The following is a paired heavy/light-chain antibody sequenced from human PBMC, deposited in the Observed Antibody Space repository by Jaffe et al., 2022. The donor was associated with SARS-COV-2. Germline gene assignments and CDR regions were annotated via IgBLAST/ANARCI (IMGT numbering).Light chain of an antibody. CDR3: QQFNNYPLT. CDR2: DAS. V-gene: IGKV1D-13*01. J-gene: IGKJ4*01. Sequence: AIQLTQSPSSLSASIGDRVTITCRASQGISSALAWYQQKPGEPPKFLIYDASRLESGVPSRFSGSGSGTDFTLTISSLQPEDFATYYCQQFNNYPLTFGGGTKVEIK. CDR1: QGISSA.
Heavy chain of an antibody. CDR1: GYPFKRYA. CDR3: ARDPSNTSGWNIYFDY. J-gene: IGHJ4*02. V-gene: IGHV1-18*01. Sequence: QVQLVQSGAEVKKPGASVKVSCEASGYPFKRYAISWVRQAPGQGLEWMGWISTYNGDTRYAQKFQGRVTMTTDTSTSTAYMELRSLRSDDAAVYYCARDPSNTSGWNIYFDYWGQGTLITVSS. CDR2: ISTYNGDT. D-gene: IGHD6-19*01.